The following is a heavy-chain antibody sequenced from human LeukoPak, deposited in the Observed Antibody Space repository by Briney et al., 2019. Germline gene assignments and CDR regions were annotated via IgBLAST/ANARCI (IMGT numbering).Heavy chain of an antibody. D-gene: IGHD1-1*01. CDR2: IWDDGSNE. J-gene: IGHJ4*02. CDR3: ARDHSGTQDY. V-gene: IGHV3-33*08. Sequence: GGSLRLSCVASGFTFSTYAMSWVRQAPGKGLEWVAVIWDDGSNEYYADSVKGRFTIFRDNRRNTLYLQMNSLRAEDTAVYSCARDHSGTQDYWGQGTLVTVSS. CDR1: GFTFSTYA.